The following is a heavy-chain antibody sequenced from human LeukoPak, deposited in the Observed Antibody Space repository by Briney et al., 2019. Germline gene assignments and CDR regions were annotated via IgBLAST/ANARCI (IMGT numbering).Heavy chain of an antibody. D-gene: IGHD3-10*01. CDR1: GFTFSSYE. CDR3: ARAKPKNMVRGLIMRRESRYYFDY. CDR2: ISSSGSTI. Sequence: GGSLGLSCAASGFTFSSYEMNWVRQAPGKGLEWVSYISSSGSTIYYADSVKGRFTISRDNAKNSLYLQMNSLRAEDTAVYYCARAKPKNMVRGLIMRRESRYYFDYWGQGTLVTVSS. V-gene: IGHV3-48*03. J-gene: IGHJ4*02.